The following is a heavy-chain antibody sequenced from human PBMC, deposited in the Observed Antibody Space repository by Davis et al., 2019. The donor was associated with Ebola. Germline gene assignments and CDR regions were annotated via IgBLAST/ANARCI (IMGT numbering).Heavy chain of an antibody. CDR1: GFTFSSYS. V-gene: IGHV3-21*01. CDR2: ISSSSSYR. D-gene: IGHD3-22*01. CDR3: ARGEGYYDSNGYYGDY. J-gene: IGHJ4*02. Sequence: PGGSLRLSCAASGFTFSSYSMNWVRQAPGKGLEWVSSISSSSSYRYYADSVKGRFTISRDNAKNSLYLQMNSLRAEDTAVYYCARGEGYYDSNGYYGDYWGQGALVTVSS.